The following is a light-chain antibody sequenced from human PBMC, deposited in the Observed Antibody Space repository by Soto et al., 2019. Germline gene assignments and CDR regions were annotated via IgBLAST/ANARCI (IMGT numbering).Light chain of an antibody. V-gene: IGKV1-27*01. CDR1: QGINNY. CDR3: QKYNSAPIT. CDR2: AAS. J-gene: IGKJ5*01. Sequence: DIQMTQSQSPLSASVGDRVTITCRASQGINNYLAWYQQKPGKVPTLLIYAASTLQSGVPSRFSGSGSGTDFTLTIISLQPEDGATYYCQKYNSAPITLGQGTRLESK.